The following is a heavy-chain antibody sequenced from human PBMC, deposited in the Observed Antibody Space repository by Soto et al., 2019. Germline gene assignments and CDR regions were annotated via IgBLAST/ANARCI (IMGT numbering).Heavy chain of an antibody. CDR2: IYYSGST. Sequence: SETLSLTCAVSGYSISSSNWWGWIRQPPGKGLEWIGYIYYSGSTNYNPSLKSRVTISVDTSKNQFSLKLSSVTAADTAVYYCARDNHYGELDYWGQGTLVTVS. V-gene: IGHV4-28*03. D-gene: IGHD4-17*01. CDR3: ARDNHYGELDY. J-gene: IGHJ4*02. CDR1: GYSISSSNW.